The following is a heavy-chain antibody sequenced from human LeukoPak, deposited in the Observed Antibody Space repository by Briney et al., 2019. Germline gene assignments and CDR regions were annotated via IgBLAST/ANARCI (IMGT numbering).Heavy chain of an antibody. CDR2: ISSSSGYI. CDR1: GFTVRSYS. Sequence: GGSLRLSCAASGFTVRSYSMNWVRQAPGKELEWVSSISSSSGYIYYADSVKGRFTISRDNAKNSLYLQMNSLRAEDTAVYYCARDHIAVAGSGLDYWGQGTLVTVSS. J-gene: IGHJ4*02. V-gene: IGHV3-21*01. CDR3: ARDHIAVAGSGLDY. D-gene: IGHD6-19*01.